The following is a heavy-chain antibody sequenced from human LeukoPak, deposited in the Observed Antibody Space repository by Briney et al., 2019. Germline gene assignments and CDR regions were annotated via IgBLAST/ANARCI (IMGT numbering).Heavy chain of an antibody. D-gene: IGHD3-22*01. CDR3: VREVLSMIEVGYFDS. V-gene: IGHV4-31*03. CDR1: GGSISGGVYY. J-gene: IGHJ4*02. CDR2: VNYSGYS. Sequence: PSQTLSLTCTVSGGSISGGVYYWNWIRQHPGKGREWIGHVNYSGYSNYNPFLRSRVTMSVDTSRNRFSLKLTSVSAADTAVYYCVREVLSMIEVGYFDSWGQGTLVTVSS.